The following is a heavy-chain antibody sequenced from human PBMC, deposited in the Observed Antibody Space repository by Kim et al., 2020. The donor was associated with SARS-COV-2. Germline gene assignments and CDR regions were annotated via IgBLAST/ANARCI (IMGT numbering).Heavy chain of an antibody. D-gene: IGHD3-9*01. Sequence: SETLSLTCAVYGGSFSGYYWSWIRQPPGKGLEWIWEINHSGSTNYNPSLKSRVTISVDTSKNQFSLKLGSVTAADTAVYYCARGLPDYDTTFDYWGQGTLVTVSS. J-gene: IGHJ4*02. CDR2: INHSGST. CDR3: ARGLPDYDTTFDY. V-gene: IGHV4-34*01. CDR1: GGSFSGYY.